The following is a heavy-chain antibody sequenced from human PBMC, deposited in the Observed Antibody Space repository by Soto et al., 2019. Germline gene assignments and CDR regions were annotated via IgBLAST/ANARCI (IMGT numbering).Heavy chain of an antibody. Sequence: AASVKVSCKASGYTFTSYGISWVRQAPGQGLEWMGWISAYNGNTNYAQKLQGRVTMTTDTSTSTAYMELRSLRSDDTAVYYCARDRTKGQWLVLDWFDPWGQGTLVTVSS. CDR1: GYTFTSYG. D-gene: IGHD6-19*01. V-gene: IGHV1-18*01. CDR3: ARDRTKGQWLVLDWFDP. J-gene: IGHJ5*02. CDR2: ISAYNGNT.